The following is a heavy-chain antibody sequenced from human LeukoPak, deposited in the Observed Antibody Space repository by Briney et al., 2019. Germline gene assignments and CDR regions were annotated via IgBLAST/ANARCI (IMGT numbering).Heavy chain of an antibody. CDR1: GGSIGSYY. Sequence: SETLSLTCTVSGGSIGSYYWSWVRQSPGTGLEWIGYIYVTGTRYNPYLQSRVTISLDRSRNQFFLKMTSVTAADTAVYYCARHIGGGIEDMDVWGRGTKVTVSS. CDR2: IYVTGT. J-gene: IGHJ6*03. V-gene: IGHV4-59*08. D-gene: IGHD3-16*02. CDR3: ARHIGGGIEDMDV.